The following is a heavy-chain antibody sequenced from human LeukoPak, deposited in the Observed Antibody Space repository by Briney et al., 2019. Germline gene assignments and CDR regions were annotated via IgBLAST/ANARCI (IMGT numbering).Heavy chain of an antibody. Sequence: PGGSLRLSCAASGFTFSSYSMNWVRQAPGKGLEWVSSISSSSSYIYYADSVKGRFTISRDNAKNSLYLQMNSLRADDTAVYYCARDTVTTPYFDYWGQGTLVTVSS. D-gene: IGHD4-17*01. CDR1: GFTFSSYS. CDR3: ARDTVTTPYFDY. J-gene: IGHJ4*02. V-gene: IGHV3-21*01. CDR2: ISSSSSYI.